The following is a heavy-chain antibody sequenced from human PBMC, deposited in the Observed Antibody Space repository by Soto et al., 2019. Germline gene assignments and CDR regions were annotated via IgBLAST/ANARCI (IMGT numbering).Heavy chain of an antibody. D-gene: IGHD6-6*01. Sequence: SETLSLTCTVSGGSISSSSYYWGWIRQPPGKGLEWIGSIYYSGSTYYNPSLKSRVTISVDTSKNQFSLKLSSVTAADTAVYYCARPIEYSSSSVGFDPWGQGTLVTVSS. V-gene: IGHV4-39*01. CDR2: IYYSGST. CDR3: ARPIEYSSSSVGFDP. CDR1: GGSISSSSYY. J-gene: IGHJ5*02.